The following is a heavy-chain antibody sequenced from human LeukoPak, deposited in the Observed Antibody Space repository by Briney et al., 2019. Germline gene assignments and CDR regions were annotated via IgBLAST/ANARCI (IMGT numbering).Heavy chain of an antibody. Sequence: GGSLRLSCAASGFTFSSYAMSWVRQAPGKGLEWVAVISYDGSNKYYADSVKGRFTISRDNSKNTLYLQMNSLRAEDTAVYYCARHLYVATMVTGGDYWGQGTLVTVSS. CDR2: ISYDGSNK. V-gene: IGHV3-30-3*01. D-gene: IGHD3-10*01. CDR1: GFTFSSYA. J-gene: IGHJ4*02. CDR3: ARHLYVATMVTGGDY.